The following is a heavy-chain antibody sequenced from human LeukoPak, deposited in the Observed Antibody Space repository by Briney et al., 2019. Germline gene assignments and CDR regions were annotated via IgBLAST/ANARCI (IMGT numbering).Heavy chain of an antibody. CDR2: IYTSGST. V-gene: IGHV4-4*09. CDR1: GGSISSYY. D-gene: IGHD3-9*01. J-gene: IGHJ6*03. CDR3: ARHTATYYDILTGHHYYYYMDV. Sequence: SETLSLTCTVSGGSISSYYWSWIRQPPGKGLEWIGYIYTSGSTNYNPSLKSRVTISVDTSKNQFSLKLSSVTAADTAVYYCARHTATYYDILTGHHYYYYMDVWGKGTTVTVSS.